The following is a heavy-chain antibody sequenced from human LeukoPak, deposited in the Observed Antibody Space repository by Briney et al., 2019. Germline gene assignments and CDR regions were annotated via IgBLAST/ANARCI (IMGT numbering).Heavy chain of an antibody. CDR2: ISWNSGSI. Sequence: PGGSLRLSCAASGFTFDDYAMHWVRQAPGKGLEWVSGISWNSGSIGYADSVKGRFTISRDNAKNSLYLQMNSLRAEDTAVFYCASLISVAGRQDYWGQGTLVTVSS. V-gene: IGHV3-9*01. J-gene: IGHJ4*02. CDR3: ASLISVAGRQDY. D-gene: IGHD6-19*01. CDR1: GFTFDDYA.